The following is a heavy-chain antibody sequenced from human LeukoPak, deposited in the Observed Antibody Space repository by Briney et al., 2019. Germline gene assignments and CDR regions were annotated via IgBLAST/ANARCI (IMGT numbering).Heavy chain of an antibody. CDR2: IYHSGST. CDR1: GYSISSGYY. V-gene: IGHV4-38-2*02. J-gene: IGHJ4*02. CDR3: ARDSQGSGWYGEYYFDY. D-gene: IGHD6-19*01. Sequence: NPSETLSLTCTVSGYSISSGYYWGWIRQPPGKGLEWIGSIYHSGSTYYNPSLKSRVTISVDTSKNQFSLKLSSVTAADTAVYYCARDSQGSGWYGEYYFDYWGQGTLVTVSS.